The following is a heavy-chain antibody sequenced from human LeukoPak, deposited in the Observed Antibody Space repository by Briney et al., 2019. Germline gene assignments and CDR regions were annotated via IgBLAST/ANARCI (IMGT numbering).Heavy chain of an antibody. J-gene: IGHJ4*02. V-gene: IGHV4-59*08. Sequence: SETLSLTCTVSGGSISSYYWSWIRQPPGKGLEWIGYIYYSGSTDSNPSLKSRVTISVDTSKNQISLKLSSVTAADTAVYYCARTYCRGGSCHFDYWGQGALVTVSS. CDR1: GGSISSYY. D-gene: IGHD2-15*01. CDR3: ARTYCRGGSCHFDY. CDR2: IYYSGST.